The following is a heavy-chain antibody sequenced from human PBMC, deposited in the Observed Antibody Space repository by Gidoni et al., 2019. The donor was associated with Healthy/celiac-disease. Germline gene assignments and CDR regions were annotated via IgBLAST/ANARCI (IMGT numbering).Heavy chain of an antibody. CDR3: AKDIQGAAAGKAYGMDF. J-gene: IGHJ6*02. CDR2: IRLNSGSI. D-gene: IGHD6-13*01. Sequence: EVQLVESGGGLVQPGRSLRLSCAVSGFTFDDYAMHWVRQAPGQGLEWVSGIRLNSGSIGYADTVNVRFTNSRDNANNYLYLQMNSLRAKDTAFYYCAKDIQGAAAGKAYGMDFCGQGTTVTVSS. V-gene: IGHV3-9*01. CDR1: GFTFDDYA.